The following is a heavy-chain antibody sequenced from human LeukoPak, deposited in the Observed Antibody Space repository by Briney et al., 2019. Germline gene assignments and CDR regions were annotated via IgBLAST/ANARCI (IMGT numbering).Heavy chain of an antibody. CDR1: GFSVSSNY. J-gene: IGHJ4*02. CDR3: TRAHGRITRDAYLDY. Sequence: PGGSLRLSCAASGFSVSSNYMSWVRQAPGKGLTRVSVIYSSGSTYYADSVKGRFAISRDDSKNTLHLQMNSLRAEDTAMYYCTRAHGRITRDAYLDYWGQGTLVTVSS. D-gene: IGHD3-10*01. CDR2: IYSSGST. V-gene: IGHV3-53*01.